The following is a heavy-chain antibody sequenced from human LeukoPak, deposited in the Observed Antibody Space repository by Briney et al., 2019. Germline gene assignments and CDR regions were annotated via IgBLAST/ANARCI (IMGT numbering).Heavy chain of an antibody. CDR3: AKELLWFGSPGGMDV. CDR2: ISYDGSNK. D-gene: IGHD3-10*01. CDR1: GFTFSSYG. V-gene: IGHV3-30*18. J-gene: IGHJ6*02. Sequence: GGSLRLSCAASGFTFSSYGMHWVRQAPGKGLEWVAVISYDGSNKYYADSVKGRFTISRDNSKNTLYLQMNSLRAEDTAVYYCAKELLWFGSPGGMDVWGQGTTVTASS.